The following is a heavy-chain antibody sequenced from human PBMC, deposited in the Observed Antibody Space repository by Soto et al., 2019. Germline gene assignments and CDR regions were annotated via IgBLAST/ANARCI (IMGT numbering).Heavy chain of an antibody. CDR3: AKGATISPTDTYYDFWSGYYYYYGMDV. J-gene: IGHJ6*02. Sequence: GGSLRLSCGASGFTFSSYAMSWVRQAPGKGLEWVSAISGSGGSTYYADSVKGRFTISRDNSKNTLYLQMNSLRAEDTAVYYCAKGATISPTDTYYDFWSGYYYYYGMDVWGQGTTVTVSS. CDR1: GFTFSSYA. CDR2: ISGSGGST. D-gene: IGHD3-3*01. V-gene: IGHV3-23*01.